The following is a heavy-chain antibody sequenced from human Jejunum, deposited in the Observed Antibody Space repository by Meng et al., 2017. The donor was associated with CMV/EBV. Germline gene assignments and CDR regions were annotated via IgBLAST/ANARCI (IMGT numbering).Heavy chain of an antibody. CDR2: TYYRSKWYS. Sequence: QRQQPSPGLVKPPQSLSLTCALSRDSVSSNTVAWNWIRLSPSRGLEWLGRTYYRSKWYSEYTVSVRSRISITPDTSKNQFSLQLTSVTPDDTAVYYCARGEDSSLDYWGQGTLVTVSS. D-gene: IGHD6-13*01. V-gene: IGHV6-1*01. CDR3: ARGEDSSLDY. J-gene: IGHJ4*02. CDR1: RDSVSSNTVA.